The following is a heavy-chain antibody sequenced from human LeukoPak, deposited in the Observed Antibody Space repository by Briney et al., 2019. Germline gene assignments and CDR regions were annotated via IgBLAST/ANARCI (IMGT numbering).Heavy chain of an antibody. CDR2: IYSGGST. CDR3: AKGRYYDNSAGFDY. CDR1: GFTVSSNY. Sequence: PGGSLRLSCAASGFTVSSNYMSWVRQAPGKGLEWVSVIYSGGSTYYADSVKGRFTISRDNSKNTLYLQMNSLTVEDTALYYCAKGRYYDNSAGFDYWGQGTLVTVSS. J-gene: IGHJ4*02. V-gene: IGHV3-66*01. D-gene: IGHD3-22*01.